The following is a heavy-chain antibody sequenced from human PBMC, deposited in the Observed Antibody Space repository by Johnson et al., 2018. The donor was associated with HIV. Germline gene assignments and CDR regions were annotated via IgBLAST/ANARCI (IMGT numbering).Heavy chain of an antibody. Sequence: VQLVESGGGLVNPGGSLRLSCAASGFSFSDYYMSWIRQAPGKGLEWVSVMYGGGSPYHADPVKGRFSLSRDNSKNTLYLQMNSLRVEDTAVYYCARSGGYPNAFDMWGQGTLVTVPA. CDR1: GFSFSDYY. D-gene: IGHD6-13*01. J-gene: IGHJ3*02. CDR2: MYGGGSP. V-gene: IGHV3-66*01. CDR3: ARSGGYPNAFDM.